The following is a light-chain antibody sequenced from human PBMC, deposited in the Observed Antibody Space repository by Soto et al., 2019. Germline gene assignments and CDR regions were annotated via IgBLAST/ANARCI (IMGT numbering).Light chain of an antibody. CDR2: DVS. CDR1: SSDVGGYNY. V-gene: IGLV2-14*01. J-gene: IGLJ1*01. Sequence: QSALTQPASVSGSPGQSITISCTGTSSDVGGYNYVSWYQQHPGKAPKLMFYDVSNRPSGVSNRFSGSKSANTASLTISGLQAEDEADYYCSSHTSSSTSYVFGTGTKLTVL. CDR3: SSHTSSSTSYV.